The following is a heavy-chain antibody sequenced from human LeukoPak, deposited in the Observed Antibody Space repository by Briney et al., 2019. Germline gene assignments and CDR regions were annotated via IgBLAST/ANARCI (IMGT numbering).Heavy chain of an antibody. CDR2: IYNGGTT. V-gene: IGHV3-53*01. CDR3: AREGASSLVRGVIGY. CDR1: GFTFSNYS. Sequence: GGSLRLSCAASGFTFSNYSMNWVRQAPGKGLEWVSVIYNGGTTHYADSVKGRFTISRDHSQNTLYLQMNSLRVEDTAVYYYAREGASSLVRGVIGYWGPGTLVTVSS. D-gene: IGHD3-10*01. J-gene: IGHJ4*02.